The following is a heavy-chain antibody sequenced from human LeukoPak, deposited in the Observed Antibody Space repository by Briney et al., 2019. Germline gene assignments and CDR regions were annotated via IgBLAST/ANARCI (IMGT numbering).Heavy chain of an antibody. CDR3: ARDLGGDSSAMAGAFDI. CDR2: ISSSSSYI. CDR1: GFTFSSYS. V-gene: IGHV3-21*01. D-gene: IGHD3-22*01. J-gene: IGHJ3*02. Sequence: GGSLRLSCAASGFTFSSYSMNWVRQAPGKGLEWVSSISSSSSYIYYADSVKGRFTISRDNAKNSPYLQMNSLRAEDTAVYYCARDLGGDSSAMAGAFDIWGQGTMVTVSS.